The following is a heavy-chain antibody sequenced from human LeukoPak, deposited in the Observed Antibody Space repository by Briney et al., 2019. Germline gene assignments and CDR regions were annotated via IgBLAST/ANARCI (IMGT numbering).Heavy chain of an antibody. CDR3: ARLAYGSGSRPLDY. Sequence: GGSLRLSCAASGFNFSNYDMTWVRQAPGKGLEWVSSMSGSGSYIYHADSVKGRFTISRDNAQSSLYLPMNSLRADDTAVYYCARLAYGSGSRPLDYWGQGILVTVSS. CDR1: GFNFSNYD. V-gene: IGHV3-21*01. CDR2: MSGSGSYI. J-gene: IGHJ4*02. D-gene: IGHD3-10*01.